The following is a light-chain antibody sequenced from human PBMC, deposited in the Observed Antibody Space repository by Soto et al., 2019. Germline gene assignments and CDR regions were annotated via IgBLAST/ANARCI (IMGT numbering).Light chain of an antibody. CDR3: SSYTTSSTRV. CDR1: SSDVGIYNY. V-gene: IGLV2-14*01. J-gene: IGLJ1*01. CDR2: EVT. Sequence: QSALTQPASVSGSPGQSIAISCIGSSSDVGIYNYVSWYQQHPSKVPKLIIYEVTNRPSGVSNRVSGSKSGNTASLTISGLQAEDEADYYCSSYTTSSTRVFGTGTKSPS.